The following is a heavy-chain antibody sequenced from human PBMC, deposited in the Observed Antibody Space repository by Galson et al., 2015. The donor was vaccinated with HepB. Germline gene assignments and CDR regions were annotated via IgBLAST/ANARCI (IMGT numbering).Heavy chain of an antibody. CDR1: GYTFTSYG. Sequence: SVKVSCKASGYTFTSYGISWVRQAPGQGLEWVGWISTYNGNTNYAQKFQGRVTMITDTSTSTAYLELRSLLSDDTAVYYCARDHSWAAAGTSNWFDPWGQGTLVIVPS. CDR3: ARDHSWAAAGTSNWFDP. D-gene: IGHD6-13*01. J-gene: IGHJ5*02. V-gene: IGHV1-18*04. CDR2: ISTYNGNT.